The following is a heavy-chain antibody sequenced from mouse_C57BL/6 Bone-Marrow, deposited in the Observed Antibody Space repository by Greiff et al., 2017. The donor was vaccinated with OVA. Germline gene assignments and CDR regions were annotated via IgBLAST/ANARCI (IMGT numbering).Heavy chain of an antibody. CDR1: GFTFSNYW. J-gene: IGHJ1*03. D-gene: IGHD2-4*01. Sequence: EVKLMESGGGLVQPGGSMKLSCVASGFTFSNYWMNWVRQSPEKGLEWVAQIRLKSDNYATHYAESVKGRFTISRDDSKSSVYLQMNNLRAEDTGIYYCTAPYDYDGHWYFDVWGTGTTVTVSS. CDR2: IRLKSDNYAT. CDR3: TAPYDYDGHWYFDV. V-gene: IGHV6-3*01.